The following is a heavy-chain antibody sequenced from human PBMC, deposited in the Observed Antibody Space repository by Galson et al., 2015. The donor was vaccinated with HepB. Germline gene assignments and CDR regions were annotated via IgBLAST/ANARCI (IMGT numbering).Heavy chain of an antibody. CDR1: GFTFSDYY. CDR3: ARSCDYYASSGYDY. CDR2: INSSGITI. Sequence: SLRLSCAASGFTFSDYYMSWIRQAPGKGLEWVSYINSSGITIYYADSVKGRFTISRDNAKNSLYLQMNSLRAEDTAVYYCARSCDYYASSGYDYWAQGSLVTGSS. J-gene: IGHJ4*02. V-gene: IGHV3-11*01. D-gene: IGHD3-22*01.